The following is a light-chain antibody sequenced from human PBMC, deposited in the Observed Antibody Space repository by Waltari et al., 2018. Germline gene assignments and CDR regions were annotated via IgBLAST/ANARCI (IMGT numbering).Light chain of an antibody. J-gene: IGKJ4*01. CDR2: KAS. CDR3: EQCNSYSLLT. V-gene: IGKV1-5*03. Sequence: DIQMTQSPSTLPASVGDRVIITCRASQSISKWLALYQLNPGKALNILIYKASTLESGVPSRFSGSGCGTVCTLTISSLQPDDFATSFCEQCNSYSLLTFGGGTKIEIK. CDR1: QSISKW.